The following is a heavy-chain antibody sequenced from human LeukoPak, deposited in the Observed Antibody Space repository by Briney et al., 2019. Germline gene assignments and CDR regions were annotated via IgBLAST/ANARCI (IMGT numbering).Heavy chain of an antibody. CDR2: IKHDGSEK. CDR1: GFIFTNYF. CDR3: ATDRGWRTSGYYLYYFEY. Sequence: GGSLRLSCAASGFIFTNYFKSWVRQAPGKGLEWVASIKHDGSEKYYVDSVRGRFTISRDNTKNSLYLQISRLRAEDTAVYSCATDRGWRTSGYYLYYFEYWGQGTLVTFSS. J-gene: IGHJ4*02. V-gene: IGHV3-7*01. D-gene: IGHD3-3*01.